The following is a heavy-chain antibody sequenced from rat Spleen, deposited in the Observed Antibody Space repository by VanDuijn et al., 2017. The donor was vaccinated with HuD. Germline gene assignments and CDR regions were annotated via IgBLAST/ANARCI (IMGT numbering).Heavy chain of an antibody. V-gene: IGHV5-20*01. CDR1: GFTFSDYA. J-gene: IGHJ1*01. Sequence: EVQLVETGGGLVQPGRSLKLSCAASGFTFSDYAMAWVRQAPKKGLEWVASISPTGGSTHYRDSVKGRFTISGDDAESTLYLQMDSLRSEDTATYYCTTARNVPSYWYFDFWGPGTMVTVSS. CDR2: ISPTGGST. CDR3: TTARNVPSYWYFDF. D-gene: IGHD3-1*01.